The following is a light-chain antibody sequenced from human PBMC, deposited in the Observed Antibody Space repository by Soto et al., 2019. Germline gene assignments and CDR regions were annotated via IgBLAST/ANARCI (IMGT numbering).Light chain of an antibody. J-gene: IGKJ1*01. V-gene: IGKV3-20*01. CDR3: QQYGSSGT. Sequence: IVLTQSHDTLSLSPGERATLSCRASQSVSNNYLAWYQQKPGQAPRLLIYGASNRATGIPDRFSGSGSGTDFTLTISRLEPEDFAVYYCQQYGSSGTFGQGTKVDIK. CDR2: GAS. CDR1: QSVSNNY.